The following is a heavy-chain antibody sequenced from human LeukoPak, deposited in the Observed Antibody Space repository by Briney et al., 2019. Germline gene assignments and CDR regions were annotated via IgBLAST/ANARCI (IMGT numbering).Heavy chain of an antibody. CDR3: ARDPPGIAASGTYY. D-gene: IGHD6-13*01. Sequence: GGSLRLSCAVSGFSVSNNYMNWVRQAPGKGLEWVSLIYSRGGTSYADSVKGRFTISRDSSKNTLFLQMNSLRVEDTAVYYCARDPPGIAASGTYYWGQGTLVTISS. CDR1: GFSVSNNY. CDR2: IYSRGGT. J-gene: IGHJ4*02. V-gene: IGHV3-53*01.